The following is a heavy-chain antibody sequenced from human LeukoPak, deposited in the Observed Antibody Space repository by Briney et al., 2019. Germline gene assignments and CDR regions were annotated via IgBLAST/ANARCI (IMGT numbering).Heavy chain of an antibody. V-gene: IGHV3-48*03. Sequence: GGSLRLSCAASGFTFSSYEMNWVRQAPGKGLEWVSYISSSGSTIYYADSVKGRFTISRDNAKNSLYLQMNSLRAEDTAVYYCARERYYYDSSGYCDWGQGTLVTVSS. CDR3: ARERYYYDSSGYCD. CDR1: GFTFSSYE. J-gene: IGHJ4*02. CDR2: ISSSGSTI. D-gene: IGHD3-22*01.